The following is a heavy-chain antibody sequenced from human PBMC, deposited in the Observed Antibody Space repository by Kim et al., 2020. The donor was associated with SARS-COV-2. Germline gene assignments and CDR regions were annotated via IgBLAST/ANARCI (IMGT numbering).Heavy chain of an antibody. CDR2: ISSSGSTI. J-gene: IGHJ4*02. V-gene: IGHV3-48*03. CDR1: GFTFSSYE. CDR3: ARDRPGLFVSPLLDY. Sequence: GGSLRLSCAASGFTFSSYEMNWVRQAPGKGLEWVSYISSSGSTIYYADSVKGRFTISRDNAKKSLYLQMNSLRAEDTAVYYCARDRPGLFVSPLLDYWGQATLVTVSS. D-gene: IGHD2-21*01.